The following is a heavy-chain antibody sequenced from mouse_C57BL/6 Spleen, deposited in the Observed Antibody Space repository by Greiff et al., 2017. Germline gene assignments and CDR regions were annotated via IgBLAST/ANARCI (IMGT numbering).Heavy chain of an antibody. Sequence: VKLVESGAELVRPGASVTLSCKASGYTFTDYEMHWVKQTPVHGLEWIGAIDPETGGTAYNQKFKGKAILTADKSSSTAYMELRSLTSEDSAVYYCTRGGIYYDYLAWFAYWGQGTLVTVSA. CDR2: IDPETGGT. D-gene: IGHD2-4*01. V-gene: IGHV1-15*01. J-gene: IGHJ3*01. CDR1: GYTFTDYE. CDR3: TRGGIYYDYLAWFAY.